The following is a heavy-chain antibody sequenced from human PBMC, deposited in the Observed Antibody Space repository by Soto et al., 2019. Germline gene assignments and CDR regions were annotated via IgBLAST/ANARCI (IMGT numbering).Heavy chain of an antibody. V-gene: IGHV3-23*01. Sequence: GGSLRLSCAASGFTFSSYAMSWVRQAQGKGLEWVSAISGSGGSTYYADSVKGRFTISRDNSKNTLYLQMNSLRAEDTAVYYCANRVGSSGWYRYFDYWGQGTLVTVSS. CDR3: ANRVGSSGWYRYFDY. CDR1: GFTFSSYA. D-gene: IGHD6-19*01. CDR2: ISGSGGST. J-gene: IGHJ4*02.